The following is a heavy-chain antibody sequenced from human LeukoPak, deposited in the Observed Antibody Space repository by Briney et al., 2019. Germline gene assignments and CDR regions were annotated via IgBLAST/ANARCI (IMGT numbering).Heavy chain of an antibody. CDR3: ARDQSVRLLQTSSTYFKHVFAI. V-gene: IGHV4-59*12. D-gene: IGHD6-13*01. J-gene: IGHJ3*02. CDR1: GGSISSYY. CDR2: IYYSGST. Sequence: SETLSLTCTVSGGSISSYYWSWIRQPPGKGLEWIGYIYYSGSTNYNPSLKSRVTISVDTSKNQFSLKLSSVTAADTAVYYCARDQSVRLLQTSSTYFKHVFAIWGQGSMVTVSS.